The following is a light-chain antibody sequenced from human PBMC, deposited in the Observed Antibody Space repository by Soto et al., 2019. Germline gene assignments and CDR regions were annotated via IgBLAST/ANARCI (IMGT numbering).Light chain of an antibody. CDR2: GAS. CDR1: QTVSSNY. J-gene: IGKJ5*01. V-gene: IGKV3-20*01. CDR3: QQYTGPPTT. Sequence: EIILTQSPDTLSLSPGERATLSCRASQTVSSNYLAWCQQRPGQAPRRLIYGASTRAAGIPDRSSGSGSGTDFTLTITRLEPEDSTVYFCQQYTGPPTTFGQGTRLEIK.